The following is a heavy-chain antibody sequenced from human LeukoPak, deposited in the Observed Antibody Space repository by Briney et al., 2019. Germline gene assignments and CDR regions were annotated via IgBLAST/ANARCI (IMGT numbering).Heavy chain of an antibody. CDR3: ARVGYRYSINDWSRIGLGAYPSKYYYYMDV. CDR1: GGSFSDYS. J-gene: IGHJ6*03. D-gene: IGHD5-18*01. CDR2: INPSGGT. V-gene: IGHV4-34*01. Sequence: SETPSLTCAVYGGSFSDYSWTWIRQPPGKGLEYIGEINPSGGTNHNPSLMSRVSMSVDTSKNQISLRVRSVTAGDTAVYYCARVGYRYSINDWSRIGLGAYPSKYYYYMDVWGKGTTVTVSS.